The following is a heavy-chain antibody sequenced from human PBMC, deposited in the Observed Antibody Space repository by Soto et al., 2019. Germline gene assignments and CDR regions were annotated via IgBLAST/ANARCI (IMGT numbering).Heavy chain of an antibody. CDR3: ARDKITGLFDY. J-gene: IGHJ4*02. Sequence: TSDTLSLTCAVYGGSFSGYYWTWIRQPPGTGLEWIGEINHSGSTNYNPSLKSRVTISVDTSKNQFSLKLTSVTAADTAVYYCARDKITGLFDYWGQGTLVTVS. D-gene: IGHD2-8*02. CDR2: INHSGST. CDR1: GGSFSGYY. V-gene: IGHV4-34*01.